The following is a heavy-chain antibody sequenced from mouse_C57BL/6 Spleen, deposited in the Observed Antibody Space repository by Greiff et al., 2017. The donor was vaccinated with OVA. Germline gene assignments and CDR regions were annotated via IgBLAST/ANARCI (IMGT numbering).Heavy chain of an antibody. J-gene: IGHJ3*01. CDR3: ARKDDYDDSWFAY. V-gene: IGHV1-54*01. CDR1: GYAFTNYL. CDR2: INPGSGGT. D-gene: IGHD2-4*01. Sequence: QVHVKQSGAELVRPGTSVKVSCKASGYAFTNYLIEWVKQRPGQGLEWIGVINPGSGGTNYNEKFKGKATLTADKSSSTAYMQLSSLTSEDSAVYFCARKDDYDDSWFAYWGQGTLVTVSA.